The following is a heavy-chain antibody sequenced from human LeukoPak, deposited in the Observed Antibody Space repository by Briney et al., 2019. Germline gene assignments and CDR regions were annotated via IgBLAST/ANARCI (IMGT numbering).Heavy chain of an antibody. V-gene: IGHV3-7*01. CDR2: TKQDGGSK. J-gene: IGHJ4*02. D-gene: IGHD2/OR15-2a*01. CDR3: ARERVTTTSFDY. Sequence: GGSLRLSCAASGFTFTNYWMNWLRQAPGKGLEWVANTKQDGGSKNYVDSVKGRFTISGDNAKNSLYLQMNNLRVEDTAVYYCARERVTTTSFDYWGQGVLVTVSS. CDR1: GFTFTNYW.